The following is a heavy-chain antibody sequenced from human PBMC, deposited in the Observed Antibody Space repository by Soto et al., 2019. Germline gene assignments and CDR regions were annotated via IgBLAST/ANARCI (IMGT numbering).Heavy chain of an antibody. J-gene: IGHJ4*02. CDR1: GFTFSSYW. CDR3: ARTGYSGYVEGGDY. D-gene: IGHD5-12*01. V-gene: IGHV3-74*01. CDR2: MNSDGSST. Sequence: EVQLVESGGGLVQPGGSLRLSCAASGFTFSSYWMHWVRQAPGKGLVGVSRMNSDGSSTNYADSVKGRFTISRDNANNTLYLQMNSLRAEDTAVYYCARTGYSGYVEGGDYWGQGTLVTVSS.